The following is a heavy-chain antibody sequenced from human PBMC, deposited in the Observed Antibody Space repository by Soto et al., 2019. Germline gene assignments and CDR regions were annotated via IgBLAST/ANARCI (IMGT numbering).Heavy chain of an antibody. CDR3: ARDLAAADY. CDR2: INPTGSST. J-gene: IGHJ4*02. V-gene: IGHV1-46*01. Sequence: SVWFFFQPTEHNFISLFLHWVRQGPGQGPEWMEIINPTGSSTNYAQKFQGRVTLTMDTSTSTVYMELSSLRFEDTAVYYCARDLAAADYGGQGTMVTVS. D-gene: IGHD6-13*01. CDR1: EHNFISLF.